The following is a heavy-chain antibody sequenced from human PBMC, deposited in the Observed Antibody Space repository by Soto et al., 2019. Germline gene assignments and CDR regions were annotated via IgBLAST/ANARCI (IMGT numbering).Heavy chain of an antibody. V-gene: IGHV3-23*01. CDR2: IGGGST. Sequence: EVQLSESGGGLVQPGGSLRLSWAASGFTFRISGLTWVRQAPGKGLAGASAIGGGSTYYADSVKGRFTISRDNSKDTLYLQMNSLGAEDTAVYYCAKTGPYYFEYWGQGTLVTVSS. CDR3: AKTGPYYFEY. J-gene: IGHJ4*02. D-gene: IGHD3-10*01. CDR1: GFTFRISG.